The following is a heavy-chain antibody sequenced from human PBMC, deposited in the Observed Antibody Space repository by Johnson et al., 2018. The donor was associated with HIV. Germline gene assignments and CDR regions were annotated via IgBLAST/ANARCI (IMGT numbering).Heavy chain of an antibody. V-gene: IGHV3-30-3*01. CDR2: ISYDGSNK. J-gene: IGHJ3*02. CDR3: ARVQSLQWELRDGDAFDI. CDR1: GFTFSSYA. Sequence: QMQLVESGGGVVQPGRSLRLSCAASGFTFSSYAMHWVRQAPGKGLEWVAVISYDGSNKYYADSVKGRFTISRDNSKNTLYLQMNSLRPEDTAGYYCARVQSLQWELRDGDAFDIWGQGTMVTVSA. D-gene: IGHD1-26*01.